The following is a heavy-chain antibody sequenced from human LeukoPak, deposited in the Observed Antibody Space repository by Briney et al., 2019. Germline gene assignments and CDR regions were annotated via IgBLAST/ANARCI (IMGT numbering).Heavy chain of an antibody. Sequence: SETLSLTCTVSGGSISSYYWSWIRQPPGKGLEWIGYIYYSGSTNYNPSLKSRVTILVDTSKNQFSLKLRSVTAADTAVYYCARGVRGYDWLLATTNWFDPWGQGTLVTVSS. D-gene: IGHD3-9*01. CDR3: ARGVRGYDWLLATTNWFDP. CDR1: GGSISSYY. J-gene: IGHJ5*02. V-gene: IGHV4-59*01. CDR2: IYYSGST.